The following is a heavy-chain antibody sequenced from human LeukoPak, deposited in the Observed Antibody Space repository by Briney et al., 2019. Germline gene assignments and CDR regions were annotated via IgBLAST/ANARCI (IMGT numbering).Heavy chain of an antibody. V-gene: IGHV3-23*01. CDR2: ISGSGST. Sequence: GGSLRLSCAASGFTFRSYAMNWVRQAPGKGLEWVSAISGSGSTYYADSVKGRFTISRDNSKNTLYLQMNSLRAEDTAVYYCAKSHYYDSSAYVDYWGQEALVTVSS. CDR1: GFTFRSYA. J-gene: IGHJ4*02. D-gene: IGHD3-22*01. CDR3: AKSHYYDSSAYVDY.